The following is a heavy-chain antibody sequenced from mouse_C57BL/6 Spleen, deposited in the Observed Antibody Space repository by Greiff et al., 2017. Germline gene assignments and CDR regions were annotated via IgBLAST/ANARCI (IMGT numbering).Heavy chain of an antibody. D-gene: IGHD3-1*01. Sequence: QVHVKQSGPGLVQPSQSLSITCTVSGFSLTSYGVHWVRQSPGKGLEWLGVIWSGGSTDYNAAFISRLSISKDNSKSQVFFKMNSLQADDTAIYYCARGATENYFDYWGQGTTLTVSS. CDR3: ARGATENYFDY. V-gene: IGHV2-2*01. CDR1: GFSLTSYG. CDR2: IWSGGST. J-gene: IGHJ2*01.